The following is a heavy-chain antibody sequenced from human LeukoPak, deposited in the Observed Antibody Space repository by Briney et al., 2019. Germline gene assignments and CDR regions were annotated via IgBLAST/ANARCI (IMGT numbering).Heavy chain of an antibody. J-gene: IGHJ4*02. CDR3: ARARPGAYCGTTSCFSDY. V-gene: IGHV1-18*01. D-gene: IGHD2-2*01. Sequence: ASVKVSCKASGYIFTSYGISWVRQGPGQGLEWVGWIGGYNGNTNFAPNLQDRVTMTTDTSTATAYMEPRSLRLNDTAVYFCARARPGAYCGTTSCFSDYWGQGTLVTVSS. CDR1: GYIFTSYG. CDR2: IGGYNGNT.